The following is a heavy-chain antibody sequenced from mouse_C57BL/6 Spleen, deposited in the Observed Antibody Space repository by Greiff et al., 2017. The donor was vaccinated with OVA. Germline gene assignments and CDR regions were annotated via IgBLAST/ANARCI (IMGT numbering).Heavy chain of an antibody. J-gene: IGHJ4*01. V-gene: IGHV5-12*01. CDR1: GFTFSDYY. CDR3: ARHRGYYAMDY. D-gene: IGHD3-1*01. Sequence: DVKLVESGGGLVQPGGSLKLSCAASGFTFSDYYMYWVRQTPEKRLEWVAYISNGGGSTYYPDTVKGRFTISRDNAKNTLYLQMSRLKSEDTAMDYCARHRGYYAMDYWGQGTSVTVSS. CDR2: ISNGGGST.